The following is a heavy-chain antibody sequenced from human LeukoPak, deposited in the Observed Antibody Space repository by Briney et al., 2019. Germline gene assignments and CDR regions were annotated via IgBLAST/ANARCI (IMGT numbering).Heavy chain of an antibody. CDR2: IYISGST. D-gene: IGHD1-26*01. CDR1: GGSISSYY. Sequence: KPSETLSLTCTVSGGSISSYYWSWIRQPAGKGLEWIGRIYISGSTNYNPSLKSRVTMSVDTSRNQCSLKLSSVTAADTAVYYCARSPGETYYYYYYYMDVWGKGTTVTVSS. CDR3: ARSPGETYYYYYYYMDV. V-gene: IGHV4-4*07. J-gene: IGHJ6*03.